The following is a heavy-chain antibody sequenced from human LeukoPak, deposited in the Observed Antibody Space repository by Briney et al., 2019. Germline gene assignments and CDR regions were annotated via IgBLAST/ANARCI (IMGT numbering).Heavy chain of an antibody. V-gene: IGHV3-30*02. CDR3: AKDKMITFGGTLYYFDY. D-gene: IGHD3-16*01. J-gene: IGHJ4*02. CDR2: IRYDGSNK. Sequence: GGSLRLSCAASGFTFSSYGMHWVRQAPGKGLEWVAFIRYDGSNKYYADSVKGRFTISRDNSKNTLYLQMNSLRAEDTAVYYCAKDKMITFGGTLYYFDYWGQGTLVTVSS. CDR1: GFTFSSYG.